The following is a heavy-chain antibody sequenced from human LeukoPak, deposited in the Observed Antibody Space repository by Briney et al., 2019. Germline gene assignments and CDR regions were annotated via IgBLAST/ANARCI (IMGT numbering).Heavy chain of an antibody. Sequence: SETLSLTCAVYGGSFSGYCWSWIRQPPGKGLEWIGEINHSGSTNYNPSLKSRVTISVDTSKNQFSLKLSSVTAADTAVYYCARSKYYDILTGYYAWGQGTLVTVSS. J-gene: IGHJ4*02. CDR1: GGSFSGYC. V-gene: IGHV4-34*01. CDR2: INHSGST. D-gene: IGHD3-9*01. CDR3: ARSKYYDILTGYYA.